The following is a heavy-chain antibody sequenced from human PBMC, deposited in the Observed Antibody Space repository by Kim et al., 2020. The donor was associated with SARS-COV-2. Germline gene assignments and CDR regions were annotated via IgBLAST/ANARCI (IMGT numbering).Heavy chain of an antibody. CDR1: GYTFTSYA. Sequence: ASVKVSCKASGYTFTSYAMNWVRQAPGQGLEWMGWINTNTGNPTYAQGFTGRFVFSLDTSVSTAYLQISSLKAEDTAVYYCARVRLNYYGSGDLALDYWGQGTLVTVSS. J-gene: IGHJ4*02. V-gene: IGHV7-4-1*02. CDR2: INTNTGNP. CDR3: ARVRLNYYGSGDLALDY. D-gene: IGHD3-10*01.